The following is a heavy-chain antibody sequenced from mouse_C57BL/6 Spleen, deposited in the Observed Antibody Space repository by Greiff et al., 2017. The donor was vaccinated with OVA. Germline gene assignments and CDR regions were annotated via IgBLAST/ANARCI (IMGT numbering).Heavy chain of an antibody. J-gene: IGHJ3*01. CDR3: ARSSNPWFAY. D-gene: IGHD2-5*01. Sequence: QVQLKESGAELVKPGASVKISCKASGYAFSSYWMNWVKQRPGKGLEWIGQIYPGDGDTNYNGKFKGKATLTADKSSSTAYMQLSSLTSEDSAVYFCARSSNPWFAYWGQGTLVTVSA. V-gene: IGHV1-80*01. CDR1: GYAFSSYW. CDR2: IYPGDGDT.